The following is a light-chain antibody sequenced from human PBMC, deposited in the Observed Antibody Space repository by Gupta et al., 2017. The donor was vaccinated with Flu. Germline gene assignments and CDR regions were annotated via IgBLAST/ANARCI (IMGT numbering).Light chain of an antibody. CDR1: QSVNNW. J-gene: IGKJ4*01. Sequence: PSTLSASGGEIVTITCRASQSVNNWLAWYQQKPGKTPKVLIYETFKLENGVPTRFSGSGSGTKFTLTISSLQSDDFATYYCQQEDRFPFTFGRGTKVEI. V-gene: IGKV1-5*01. CDR2: ETF. CDR3: QQEDRFPFT.